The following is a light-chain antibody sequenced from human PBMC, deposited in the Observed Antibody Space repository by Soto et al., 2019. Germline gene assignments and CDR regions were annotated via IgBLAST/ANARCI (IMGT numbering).Light chain of an antibody. CDR2: GAS. CDR1: QTVSSSY. V-gene: IGKV3-20*01. Sequence: EIVLTLSPATLSLSPGEGATLSCRASQTVSSSYLAWYQQKPGQAPRLLIYGASSRATGIPDRFSGSGSGTDFTLTISRLEPEDFAVYYCQQYGSSRGWTFGQGTKVDIK. CDR3: QQYGSSRGWT. J-gene: IGKJ1*01.